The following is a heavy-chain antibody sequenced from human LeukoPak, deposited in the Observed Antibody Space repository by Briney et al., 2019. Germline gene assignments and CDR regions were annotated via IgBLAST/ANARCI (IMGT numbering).Heavy chain of an antibody. V-gene: IGHV3-7*01. CDR1: GFTFSSYW. CDR2: INHNGNVN. D-gene: IGHD3-22*01. CDR3: ARISSAGVH. Sequence: GGSLRLSCAASGFTFSSYWMNWARQAPGKGLEWVASINHNGNVNYYVDSVKGRFTISRDNAKNSLFLQMNSLRAEDTAVYYCARISSAGVHWGQGTLVTVSS. J-gene: IGHJ4*02.